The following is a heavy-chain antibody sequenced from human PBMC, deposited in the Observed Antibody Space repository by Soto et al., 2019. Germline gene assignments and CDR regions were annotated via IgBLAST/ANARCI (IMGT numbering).Heavy chain of an antibody. CDR1: GGTFSSYA. CDR2: IIPIFGTA. Sequence: AASVKVSCKASGGTFSSYAISWVRQAPGQGLEWMGGIIPIFGTANYAQKFQGRVTITADESTSTAYMELSSLRSEDTAVYYCASWGYYDSSGYYYPAAPFDYWGQGTLVTVSS. CDR3: ASWGYYDSSGYYYPAAPFDY. V-gene: IGHV1-69*13. J-gene: IGHJ4*02. D-gene: IGHD3-22*01.